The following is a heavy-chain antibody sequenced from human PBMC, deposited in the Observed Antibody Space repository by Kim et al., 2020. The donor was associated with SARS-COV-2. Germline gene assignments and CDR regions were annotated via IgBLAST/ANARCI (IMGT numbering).Heavy chain of an antibody. J-gene: IGHJ6*02. Sequence: ASVKVSCKASGYTFTSYYMHWVRQAPGQGLEWMGIINPSGGSTSYAQKFQGRVTMTRDTSTSTVYMELSSLRSEDTAVYYCARDFTPSIAAADYYYYGMDVWSQGTTVTVS. CDR1: GYTFTSYY. CDR3: ARDFTPSIAAADYYYYGMDV. V-gene: IGHV1-46*01. CDR2: INPSGGST. D-gene: IGHD6-13*01.